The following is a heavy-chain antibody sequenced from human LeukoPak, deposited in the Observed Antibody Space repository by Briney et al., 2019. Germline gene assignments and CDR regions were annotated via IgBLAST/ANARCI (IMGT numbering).Heavy chain of an antibody. Sequence: GGSLRLSCAASGFTFSSYWMSWVRQAPGKGLEWVANIEEHGSQKYYVDSVKGRFTTSRDDAKNSVYLQMNSLRAEDTAVYYCARVGRVTTPRYSDYWGQGTLVTVSS. D-gene: IGHD4-17*01. CDR1: GFTFSSYW. CDR2: IEEHGSQK. V-gene: IGHV3-7*01. CDR3: ARVGRVTTPRYSDY. J-gene: IGHJ4*02.